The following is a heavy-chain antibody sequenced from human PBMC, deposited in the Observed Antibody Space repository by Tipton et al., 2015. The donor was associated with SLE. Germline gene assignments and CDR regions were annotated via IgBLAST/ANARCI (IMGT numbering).Heavy chain of an antibody. D-gene: IGHD2/OR15-2a*01. Sequence: TLSLTCTVSGGSVSSGSYYWSWIRQPPGKGLEWIGYIYYSGSTNYNPSLKSRVTISVDTSKNQFSLKLSSVTAADTAVYYCARWNSRGGFDPWGQGTLVTVSS. CDR3: ARWNSRGGFDP. V-gene: IGHV4-61*01. CDR2: IYYSGST. CDR1: GGSVSSGSYY. J-gene: IGHJ5*02.